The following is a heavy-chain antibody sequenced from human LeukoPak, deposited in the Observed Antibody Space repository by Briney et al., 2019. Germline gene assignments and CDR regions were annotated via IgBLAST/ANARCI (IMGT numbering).Heavy chain of an antibody. D-gene: IGHD6-13*01. Sequence: PGGSLRVSCAASGFTFSSYAMSWVRQSPGKGLEWVSAITGSGGSTYYADSVRGRFTISRDNTKNTLYLQMNRLRAEDTAVYYCAKVPLIAAPNHFDYWGQGTLVTVSS. V-gene: IGHV3-23*01. CDR2: ITGSGGST. CDR3: AKVPLIAAPNHFDY. J-gene: IGHJ4*02. CDR1: GFTFSSYA.